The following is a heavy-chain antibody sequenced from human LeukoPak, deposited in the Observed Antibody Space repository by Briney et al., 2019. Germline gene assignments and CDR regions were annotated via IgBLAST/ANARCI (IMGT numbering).Heavy chain of an antibody. Sequence: GGSLRLSCAASGFTFSQYWMTWVRQAPGKGLEWVANINRDGSVRNYVDSVKGRFTISRDNAQNSVFLQTNSLRAEDTAVYYCARDLSPADSGKYFDAFDIWGQGTKVTVSS. D-gene: IGHD1-26*01. V-gene: IGHV3-7*01. CDR2: INRDGSVR. CDR1: GFTFSQYW. J-gene: IGHJ3*02. CDR3: ARDLSPADSGKYFDAFDI.